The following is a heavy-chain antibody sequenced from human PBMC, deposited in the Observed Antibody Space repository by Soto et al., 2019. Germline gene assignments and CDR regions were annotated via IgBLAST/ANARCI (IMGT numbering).Heavy chain of an antibody. CDR3: ARDRGGVDY. V-gene: IGHV4-39*07. CDR2: IYYNGST. CDR1: GGSISSGGYY. J-gene: IGHJ4*02. D-gene: IGHD3-16*01. Sequence: SETLSLTCTVSGGSISSGGYYWGWIRQPPGKGLEWIGSIYYNGSTYYNPSLKSRVTISVDTSKNQFSLKLSSVTAADTAVYYCARDRGGVDYWGQGTLVTVSS.